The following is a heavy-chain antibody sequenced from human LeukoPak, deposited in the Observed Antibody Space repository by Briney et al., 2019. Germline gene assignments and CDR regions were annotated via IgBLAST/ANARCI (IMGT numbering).Heavy chain of an antibody. V-gene: IGHV3-30*18. CDR1: GFIYNRYG. CDR2: ISYDGHNE. CDR3: AKGVGLGGMDV. Sequence: PGGSLRLSCAASGFIYNRYGMHWVRQAPGKGLEWVAVISYDGHNEYYTDSVKGRFTISRDNSKNTVYLQMSSLRTEDTAVYYCAKGVGLGGMDVWGQGTTVIVSS. J-gene: IGHJ6*02. D-gene: IGHD1-26*01.